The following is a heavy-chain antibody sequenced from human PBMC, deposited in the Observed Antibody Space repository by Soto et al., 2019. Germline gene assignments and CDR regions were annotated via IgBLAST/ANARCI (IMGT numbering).Heavy chain of an antibody. D-gene: IGHD3-9*01. CDR2: INHSGST. CDR3: ARATNYDILTGYYEAHYYYYYMDV. J-gene: IGHJ6*03. Sequence: SETLSLTCAVYGGSFSGYYLSWIRQPPGKGLEWIGEINHSGSTNYNPSLKSRVTISVDTSKNQFSLKLSSVTAADTAVYYCARATNYDILTGYYEAHYYYYYMDVWGQGTTVTVSS. V-gene: IGHV4-34*01. CDR1: GGSFSGYY.